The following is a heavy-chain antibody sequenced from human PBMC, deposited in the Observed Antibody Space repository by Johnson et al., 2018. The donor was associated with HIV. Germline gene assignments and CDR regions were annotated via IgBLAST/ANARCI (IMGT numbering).Heavy chain of an antibody. CDR3: ARVMQADAFDI. J-gene: IGHJ3*02. CDR1: GFTFNTYW. V-gene: IGHV3-7*02. D-gene: IGHD2-8*01. CDR2: IKLDGSEK. Sequence: VQLVESGGGLVQPGGSLRLSCAASGFTFNTYWMSWVRQAPGKGLEWVANIKLDGSEKYYVDSVKGRFTISRDNAKNSLYLQMNSLRAEDTAVYYCARVMQADAFDIWGQGTMVTVSS.